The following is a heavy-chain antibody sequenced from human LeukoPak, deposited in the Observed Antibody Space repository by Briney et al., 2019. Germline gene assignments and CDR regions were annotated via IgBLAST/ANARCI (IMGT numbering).Heavy chain of an antibody. CDR1: GFAFSTYA. D-gene: IGHD6-13*01. J-gene: IGHJ4*01. Sequence: GGSLRLSCAASGFAFSTYAMIWVRQAPGPGLESVASISATPKYADSVKGRFTISRDNSKDTLYLQRSSLRVDDTAVYYCAKASPSYTSSRDYWGHGTLVTVSS. CDR3: AKASPSYTSSRDY. V-gene: IGHV3-23*01. CDR2: ISATP.